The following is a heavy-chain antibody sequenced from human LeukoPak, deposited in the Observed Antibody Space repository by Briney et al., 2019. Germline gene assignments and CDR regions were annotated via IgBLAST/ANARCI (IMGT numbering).Heavy chain of an antibody. J-gene: IGHJ5*02. CDR1: GGSFSGYY. CDR3: ARDGVFEAYS. Sequence: PSETLSLTCAVYGGSFSGYYWSWIRQPPGKGLEWIGEINHSGSTNYNPSLKSRVTISVDTSKNQFSLELSSVTAADTAVYCCARDGVFEAYSWGQGTLVTVSS. CDR2: INHSGST. V-gene: IGHV4-34*01. D-gene: IGHD3-10*01.